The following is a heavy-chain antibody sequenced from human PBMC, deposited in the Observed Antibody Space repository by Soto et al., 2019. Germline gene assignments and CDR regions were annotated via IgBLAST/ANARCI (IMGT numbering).Heavy chain of an antibody. J-gene: IGHJ2*01. CDR1: GFTFSSYS. CDR3: ASYYYGSGSYQFGYFDL. V-gene: IGHV3-48*01. D-gene: IGHD3-10*01. Sequence: EVQLVESGGGLVQPGGSLRLSCAASGFTFSSYSMNWVRQAPGKGLEWVSYISSSSSTIYYADSVKGRFTISRDNAKNSLYLQMNSLRAEDTAVYYCASYYYGSGSYQFGYFDLWGRGTLVTVSS. CDR2: ISSSSSTI.